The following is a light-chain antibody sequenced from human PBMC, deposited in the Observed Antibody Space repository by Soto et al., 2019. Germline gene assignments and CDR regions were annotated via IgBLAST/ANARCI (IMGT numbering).Light chain of an antibody. V-gene: IGLV2-14*01. CDR1: NSDVGGYNY. J-gene: IGLJ7*01. Sequence: QSVLTQPASVSGSPGQSITISCTGTNSDVGGYNYVSWYQHHPGKAPKLLIFDVDKRPSGVSNRFSGSQSGYTASLTISGLQADDEAEYYCTSYTSSNSLVFGGGTQLTVL. CDR2: DVD. CDR3: TSYTSSNSLV.